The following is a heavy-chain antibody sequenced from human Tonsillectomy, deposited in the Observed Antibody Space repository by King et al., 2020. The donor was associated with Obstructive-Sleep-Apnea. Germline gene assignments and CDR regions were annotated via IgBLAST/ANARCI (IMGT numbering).Heavy chain of an antibody. CDR2: ISYDGNNK. D-gene: IGHD6-19*01. V-gene: IGHV3-30*18. CDR1: GFNFSNYG. J-gene: IGHJ4*02. Sequence: VQLVESGGGVVQPGRSLRLSCAASGFNFSNYGMHWVRQAPGKGLEWVAVISYDGNNKYYADSVKGRFTISRDNSKNTLYLQMNSLRAEDTAVYYCAKDFGAVAGTRGLRGGGDYWGQGTLVTVSS. CDR3: AKDFGAVAGTRGLRGGGDY.